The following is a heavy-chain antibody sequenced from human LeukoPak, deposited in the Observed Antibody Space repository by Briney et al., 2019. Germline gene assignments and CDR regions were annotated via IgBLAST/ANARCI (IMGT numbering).Heavy chain of an antibody. CDR3: ARGSPPDY. J-gene: IGHJ4*02. CDR2: MSYDGSNK. Sequence: GQSLTLSCAASGFPFSTYAMYWVRQAPGKGLEWVSVMSYDGSNKYHADSVKGRFTISRDNSKNALYLQMNSLRAEDTAVYYCARGSPPDYWGQGTLVTVSS. CDR1: GFPFSTYA. V-gene: IGHV3-30*04.